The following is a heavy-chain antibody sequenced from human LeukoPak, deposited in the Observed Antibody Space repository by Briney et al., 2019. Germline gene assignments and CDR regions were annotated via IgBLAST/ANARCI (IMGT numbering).Heavy chain of an antibody. Sequence: SETLSLTCSVSGGFNTHYYWSWIRQPPGKGLEWIGYFYHSASTNYNPSLKSRVTISVDTSKNHFSLKLSSVTAADTAVCYCARGPMITFGGVIVLNRHFDYRGQGTLVTVSS. D-gene: IGHD3-16*02. CDR3: ARGPMITFGGVIVLNRHFDY. CDR1: GGFNTHYY. CDR2: FYHSAST. J-gene: IGHJ4*02. V-gene: IGHV4-59*12.